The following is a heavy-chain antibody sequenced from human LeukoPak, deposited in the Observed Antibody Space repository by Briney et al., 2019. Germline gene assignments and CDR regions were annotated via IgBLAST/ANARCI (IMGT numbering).Heavy chain of an antibody. D-gene: IGHD6-19*01. Sequence: PGGSLRLSCAASGFTFSSYAMSWVRQAPGKGLEWVSAISGSGGSAYYADSVKGRFTISRDNSKNTLYLQMNSLRAEDTAVYYCAKDDRYSSGWLFDYWGQGTLVTVSS. CDR3: AKDDRYSSGWLFDY. CDR2: ISGSGGSA. CDR1: GFTFSSYA. J-gene: IGHJ4*02. V-gene: IGHV3-23*01.